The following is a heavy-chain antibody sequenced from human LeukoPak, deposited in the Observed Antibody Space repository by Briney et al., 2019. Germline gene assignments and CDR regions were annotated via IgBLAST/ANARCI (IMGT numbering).Heavy chain of an antibody. J-gene: IGHJ5*02. CDR3: ARQEYCSGGSCYTWFDP. V-gene: IGHV5-51*01. Sequence: VESLKISCKGSGYSINNYWIGWVRQMPGEGLEWMGIIYPADSDIRYSPSFQGQVTISADKSISTAYLQWSSLKASDTAMYYCARQEYCSGGSCYTWFDPWGQGTLVTVSS. CDR1: GYSINNYW. D-gene: IGHD2-15*01. CDR2: IYPADSDI.